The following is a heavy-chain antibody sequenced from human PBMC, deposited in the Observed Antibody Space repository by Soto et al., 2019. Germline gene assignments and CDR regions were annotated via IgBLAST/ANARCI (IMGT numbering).Heavy chain of an antibody. CDR3: AMALRPTGHPGYWDNGL. V-gene: IGHV4-31*03. CDR1: GVSLGTGGRF. Sequence: QVKLQESAPGLVKPSQTLSLTSTVSGVSLGTGGRFWNWVRQHPGNGLEWIGYTYYTGNTDSNPSLRTRLTISIGTSTDQSSLNLTSVAAADTAVYHCAMALRPTGHPGYWDNGLRWRGTLVSVSS. CDR2: TYYTGNT. D-gene: IGHD1-1*01. J-gene: IGHJ2*01.